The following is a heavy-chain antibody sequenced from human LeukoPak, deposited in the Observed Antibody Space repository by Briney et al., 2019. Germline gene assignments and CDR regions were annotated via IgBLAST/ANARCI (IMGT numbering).Heavy chain of an antibody. Sequence: GASVKVSCKASGYTFTGYYMHWVRQAPGQGLEWMGWINPNSGGTNYAQKFQGRVTMTRDTSISTAYMELSRLRSDDTAVYYCARGVSGTYYYYYMDVWGKGTTVTVPS. CDR3: ARGVSGTYYYYYMDV. V-gene: IGHV1-2*02. CDR2: INPNSGGT. J-gene: IGHJ6*03. CDR1: GYTFTGYY. D-gene: IGHD6-19*01.